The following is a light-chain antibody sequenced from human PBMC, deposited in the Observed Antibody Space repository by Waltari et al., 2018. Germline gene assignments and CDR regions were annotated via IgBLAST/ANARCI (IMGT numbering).Light chain of an antibody. V-gene: IGKV1-39*01. CDR3: QQSYSTLGA. CDR2: AAS. CDR1: QSISSY. J-gene: IGKJ3*01. Sequence: DIQMTQSPSSLSASVGDRVNSTCRASQSISSYLNWYQQKPGKAPKLRIYAASSLQSGVPSRFSGSGSGTDFTLTISSLQPEDFATYYCQQSYSTLGAFGPGTKVDIK.